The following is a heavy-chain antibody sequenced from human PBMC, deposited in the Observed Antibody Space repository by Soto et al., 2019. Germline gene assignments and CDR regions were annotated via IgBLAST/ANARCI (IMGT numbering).Heavy chain of an antibody. J-gene: IGHJ4*02. D-gene: IGHD3-10*01. V-gene: IGHV3-74*01. CDR2: INSDETIT. CDR3: ARVYWEKDYYGSGSYPIDY. Sequence: GGSLRLSCAASGFTFSNYWMHWVRQSPGKGLVWVSRINSDETITSYADSVKGRFTISRDNAKNTLYLQMSSLRVEDTAVYYCARVYWEKDYYGSGSYPIDYWGQGTLVTVSS. CDR1: GFTFSNYW.